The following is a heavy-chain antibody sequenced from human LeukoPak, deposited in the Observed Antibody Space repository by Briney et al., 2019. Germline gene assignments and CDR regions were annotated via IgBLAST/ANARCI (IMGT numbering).Heavy chain of an antibody. D-gene: IGHD6-19*01. CDR3: AKDQGAVAWVLFDY. J-gene: IGHJ4*02. V-gene: IGHV3-30*18. CDR1: GFTVSSYG. CDR2: ISCDGSNK. Sequence: PGRSLRLSLAAAGFTVSSYGIHSARQAPGKGLGWVEVISCDGSNKYYAATVKGRFTISRANSKNTLYLQMNRLRAEDTGVYYYAKDQGAVAWVLFDYWGQGTLVTVSS.